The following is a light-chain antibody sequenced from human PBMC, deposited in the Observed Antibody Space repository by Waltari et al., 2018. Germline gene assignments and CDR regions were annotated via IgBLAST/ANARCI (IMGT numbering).Light chain of an antibody. CDR2: EVS. CDR1: SSDVGGYNY. CDR3: SSYGGSNNLV. J-gene: IGLJ3*02. V-gene: IGLV2-8*01. Sequence: QSALTQPPSASGSPGQSVTISCTGTSSDVGGYNYVSWYQQHPGKAPKVMIYEVSRRPSGSPVRFSGSKSGNTASLTVSGVQAEDEADYYCSSYGGSNNLVFGGGTKLTVL.